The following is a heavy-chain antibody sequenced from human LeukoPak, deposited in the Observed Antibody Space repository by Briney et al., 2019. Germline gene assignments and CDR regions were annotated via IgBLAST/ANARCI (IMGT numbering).Heavy chain of an antibody. CDR2: IYYSGST. CDR3: ARGYDFWSGYPFDP. CDR1: GGSISSYY. V-gene: IGHV4-59*01. D-gene: IGHD3-3*01. J-gene: IGHJ5*02. Sequence: SETLSLTCTVSGGSISSYYWSWLRQPPGKGLEWIGYIYYSGSTNYNPSLKSRVTISVDTSKNQFSLKLSSVTAADTAVYYCARGYDFWSGYPFDPWGQGTLVTVSS.